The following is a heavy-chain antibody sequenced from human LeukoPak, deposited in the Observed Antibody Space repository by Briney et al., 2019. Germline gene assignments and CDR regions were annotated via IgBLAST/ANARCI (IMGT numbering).Heavy chain of an antibody. V-gene: IGHV4-59*01. CDR1: GGSISSYY. CDR3: AREIAVAGAGSLGY. CDR2: IYYSGST. Sequence: KPSETLSLTCTVSGGSISSYYWSWIRQPPGKGLEWIGYIYYSGSTNYNPSLKSRVTISVDTSKNQFSLRLSSVTAADTAVYYCAREIAVAGAGSLGYWGQGTLVTVSS. J-gene: IGHJ4*02. D-gene: IGHD6-19*01.